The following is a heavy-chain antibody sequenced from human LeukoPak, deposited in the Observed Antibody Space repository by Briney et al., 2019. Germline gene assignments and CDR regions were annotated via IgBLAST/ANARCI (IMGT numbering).Heavy chain of an antibody. CDR3: ARAQSSDTAMVHFDY. CDR2: ISYDGSNK. J-gene: IGHJ4*02. V-gene: IGHV3-30*03. Sequence: GGSLRLSCAASGFTFSSYGMHWVRQAPGKGLEWVAVISYDGSNKYYADSVKGRFTISRDNSKNTLYLQMNSLRAEDTAVYYCARAQSSDTAMVHFDYWGQGTLVTVSS. CDR1: GFTFSSYG. D-gene: IGHD5-18*01.